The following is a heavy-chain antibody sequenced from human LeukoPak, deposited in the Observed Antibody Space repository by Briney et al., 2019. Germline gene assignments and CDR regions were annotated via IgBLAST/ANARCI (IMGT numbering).Heavy chain of an antibody. J-gene: IGHJ6*04. D-gene: IGHD2/OR15-2a*01. CDR2: IYSGGTT. Sequence: PGGSLRLSCAASRFTVSSNYMTWVRQAPGKGLEWVSVIYSGGTTYYADSVKGRFTISRDNSKNTLNLQMNSLRAEDTAVYYCARVRGLLSGMDVWGKGTTVTVSS. CDR3: ARVRGLLSGMDV. CDR1: RFTVSSNY. V-gene: IGHV3-53*01.